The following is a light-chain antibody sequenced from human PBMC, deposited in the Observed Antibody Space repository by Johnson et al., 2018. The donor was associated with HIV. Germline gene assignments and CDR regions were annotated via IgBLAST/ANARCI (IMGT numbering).Light chain of an antibody. CDR3: GTWAGSLSSCV. V-gene: IGLV1-51*02. CDR1: SSNIGNNY. Sequence: QSVLTQPPSVSAAPGQKVTISCSGSSSNIGNNYVSWYQQLPGTAPKLLIYENNKRPSGIPDRFSGSKSGTSATLGITGLQTGDEADYYCGTWAGSLSSCVFGTGTKVTVL. CDR2: ENN. J-gene: IGLJ1*01.